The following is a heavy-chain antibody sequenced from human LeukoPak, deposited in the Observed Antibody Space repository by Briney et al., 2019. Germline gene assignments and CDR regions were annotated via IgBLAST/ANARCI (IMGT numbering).Heavy chain of an antibody. Sequence: GGSLRLACAASGFTVSSYGMRSGRQAPGKWLGWVAFIRDDGSNKSYADSVKGRFTIPTDNSTPTLYLQMNSLRAEDTAVYYCASLYYGDYDYWGQGTLVTVSS. J-gene: IGHJ4*02. V-gene: IGHV3-30*02. CDR2: IRDDGSNK. D-gene: IGHD4-17*01. CDR1: GFTVSSYG. CDR3: ASLYYGDYDY.